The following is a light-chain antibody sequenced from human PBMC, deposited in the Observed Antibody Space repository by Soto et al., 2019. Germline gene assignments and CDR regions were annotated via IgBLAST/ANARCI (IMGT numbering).Light chain of an antibody. CDR1: SSDIGSYNY. CDR2: EVT. Sequence: QSALTQPASVSGSPGQSITISCTGTSSDIGSYNYVSWYQHYPGKAPRLLIYEVTNRPSGVSNRFSGSKSGNTASLTISGLLAEDDADYYCCSYRSTRTWVFGGGTKLTVL. CDR3: CSYRSTRTWV. V-gene: IGLV2-14*01. J-gene: IGLJ3*02.